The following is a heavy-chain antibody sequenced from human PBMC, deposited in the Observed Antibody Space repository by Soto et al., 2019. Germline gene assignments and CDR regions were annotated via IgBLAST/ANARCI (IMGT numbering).Heavy chain of an antibody. CDR3: ASSGYDYSYYFDY. J-gene: IGHJ4*02. D-gene: IGHD5-12*01. CDR1: GFTFSSYN. CDR2: ITNSSATI. V-gene: IGHV3-48*01. Sequence: GSLRLSCAASGFTFSSYNMNWVRQAPGQGLEWVSYITNSSATIYYADSVKGRFTISRDNAKNTLYLQMNSLRAEDTAVYYCASSGYDYSYYFDYWGQGTLVTVSS.